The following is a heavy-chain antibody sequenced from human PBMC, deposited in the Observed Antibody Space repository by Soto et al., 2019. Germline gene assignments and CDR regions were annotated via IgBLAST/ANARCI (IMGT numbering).Heavy chain of an antibody. J-gene: IGHJ4*02. CDR1: GFSFSNYA. CDR2: ISHDASRQ. CDR3: ARARDSTVPWYFDY. V-gene: IGHV3-30*09. Sequence: GGSLRLSCGASGFSFSNYAMNWVRQAPGKGLEWVASISHDASRQSYADSVKGRFAISRENAKNSLYLQMNSLRAGDTAVYYCARARDSTVPWYFDYWGQGTLVTVSS. D-gene: IGHD4-17*01.